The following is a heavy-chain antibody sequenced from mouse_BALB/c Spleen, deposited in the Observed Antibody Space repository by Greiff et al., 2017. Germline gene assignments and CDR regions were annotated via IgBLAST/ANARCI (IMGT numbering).Heavy chain of an antibody. V-gene: IGHV1-69*01. J-gene: IGHJ2*01. CDR1: GYTFTDYW. CDR2: IDTSDSYT. Sequence: QVQLQQSGAELVMPGASVKMSCKASGYTFTDYWMHWVKQRPGQGLEWIGAIDTSDSYTSYNQKFKGKATLTVDESSSTAYMQLSSLTSEDSAVYYCARRTTATDFDYWGQGTTLTVSS. D-gene: IGHD1-2*01. CDR3: ARRTTATDFDY.